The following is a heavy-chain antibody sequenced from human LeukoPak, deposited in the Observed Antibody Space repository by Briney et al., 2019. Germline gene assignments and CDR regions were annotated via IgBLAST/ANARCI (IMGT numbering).Heavy chain of an antibody. V-gene: IGHV3-48*03. CDR1: GFTFSSYE. CDR3: AKDREGYCSGGSCYVYFQH. CDR2: ISSSGSTI. Sequence: GGSLRLSCAASGFTFSSYEMNWVRQAPGKGLEWVSYISSSGSTIYYADSVKGRFTISRDNAKNSLYLQMNSLRAEDTAVYYCAKDREGYCSGGSCYVYFQHWGQGTLVTVSS. J-gene: IGHJ1*01. D-gene: IGHD2-15*01.